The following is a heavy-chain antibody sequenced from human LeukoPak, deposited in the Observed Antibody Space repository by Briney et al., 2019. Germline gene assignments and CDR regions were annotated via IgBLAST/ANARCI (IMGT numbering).Heavy chain of an antibody. J-gene: IGHJ4*02. V-gene: IGHV3-53*01. D-gene: IGHD6-13*01. Sequence: PGGSLRLSCAASGFTVGNNYMSWVRQAPGEGLEWVSIIYSGGTTYYADSVKGRFTISRDNSKNTLYLQMNSLRAEDTAVYYCGRQQLAAAGDRRSPPDYWGQGTLVTVSS. CDR3: GRQQLAAAGDRRSPPDY. CDR2: IYSGGTT. CDR1: GFTVGNNY.